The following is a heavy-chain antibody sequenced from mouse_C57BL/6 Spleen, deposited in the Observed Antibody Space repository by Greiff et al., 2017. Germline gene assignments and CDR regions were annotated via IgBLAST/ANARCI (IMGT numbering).Heavy chain of an antibody. D-gene: IGHD2-4*01. CDR2: ISNGSSTI. V-gene: IGHV5-17*01. Sequence: EVKLVESGGGLVKPGGSLKLSCAASGFTFSDYEMHWVRRAPGKGLEWVAYISNGSSTIYYADTVKGRFTISRDNAKNTLFLQMTSLRSEDTAMYYCARHDYDVYAMDYWGQGTSVTVSS. J-gene: IGHJ4*01. CDR1: GFTFSDYE. CDR3: ARHDYDVYAMDY.